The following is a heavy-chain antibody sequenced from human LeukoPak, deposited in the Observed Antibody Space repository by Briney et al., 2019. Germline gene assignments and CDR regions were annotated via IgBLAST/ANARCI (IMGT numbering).Heavy chain of an antibody. CDR3: ASGASDSSGYNYYFDY. D-gene: IGHD3-22*01. J-gene: IGHJ4*02. V-gene: IGHV4-59*08. CDR2: IYYSGST. Sequence: SETLSLTCTVSGGSISSYYWSWIRQPPGKGLEWIGYIYYSGSTNYNPSLKSRVTISVDTSKNQFSLKLSSVTAADTAVYYCASGASDSSGYNYYFDYWGQGTLVTVSS. CDR1: GGSISSYY.